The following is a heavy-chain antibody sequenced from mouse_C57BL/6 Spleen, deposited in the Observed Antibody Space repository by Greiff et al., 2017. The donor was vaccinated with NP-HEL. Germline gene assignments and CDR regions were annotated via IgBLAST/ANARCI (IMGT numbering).Heavy chain of an antibody. CDR2: ISYSGST. V-gene: IGHV3-1*01. Sequence: EVKLVESGPGMVKPSQSLSLTCTVTGYSITSGYDWHWIRHFPGNKLEWMGYISYSGSTNYNPSLKSRISITHDTSKNHVFLKLNSVTTEDTATYYCAREGVYGNPFAYWGQGTLVTVSA. J-gene: IGHJ3*01. CDR1: GYSITSGYD. D-gene: IGHD2-1*01. CDR3: AREGVYGNPFAY.